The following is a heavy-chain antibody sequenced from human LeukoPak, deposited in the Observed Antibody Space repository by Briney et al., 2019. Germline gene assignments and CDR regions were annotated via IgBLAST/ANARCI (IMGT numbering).Heavy chain of an antibody. V-gene: IGHV1-2*04. D-gene: IGHD5-12*01. CDR3: ARENLNIGATTSGAFDY. J-gene: IGHJ4*02. Sequence: ASVKVSCKASGYTFTGYYMHWVRQAPGQGLEWMGWINPNSGGTNYAQKFQGWVTMTRDTSISTAYMELSRLRSDDTAVYYCARENLNIGATTSGAFDYWGQGPLVTVSS. CDR1: GYTFTGYY. CDR2: INPNSGGT.